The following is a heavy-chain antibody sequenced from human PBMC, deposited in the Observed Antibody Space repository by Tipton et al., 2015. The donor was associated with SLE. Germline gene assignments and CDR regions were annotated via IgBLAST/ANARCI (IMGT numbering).Heavy chain of an antibody. CDR2: IRSKAYGGTT. V-gene: IGHV3-49*03. J-gene: IGHJ3*02. CDR3: TRAAAGAGAAFDI. D-gene: IGHD6-13*01. Sequence: VQLVQSGGGLVQPGRSLRISCTASGFTFGDYAMSWFRQAPGKGLEWVGFIRSKAYGGTTEYAASVKGRFTISRDDSKSIAYLQMNGLKTEDTALYYCTRAAAGAGAAFDIWGQGTMVTVSS. CDR1: GFTFGDYA.